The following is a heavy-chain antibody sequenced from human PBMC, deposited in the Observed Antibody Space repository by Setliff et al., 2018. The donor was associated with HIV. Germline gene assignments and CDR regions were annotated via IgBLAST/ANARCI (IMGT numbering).Heavy chain of an antibody. CDR1: GDTFSSYA. CDR3: ASAYDYYMDV. V-gene: IGHV1-69*10. Sequence: GASVKVPCKASGDTFSSYAISWVRQAPGQGLEWMGGIIPILGMAKYTQKFQGRVTITADKSTSTAYMELSSLKSEDTAVYYCASAYDYYMDVWGKGTTVTVSS. CDR2: IIPILGMA. J-gene: IGHJ6*03.